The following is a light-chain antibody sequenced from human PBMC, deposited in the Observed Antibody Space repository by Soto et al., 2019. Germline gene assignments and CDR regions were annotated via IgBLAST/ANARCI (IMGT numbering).Light chain of an antibody. J-gene: IGKJ3*01. CDR1: QSISSY. CDR3: QQSYSTPFT. Sequence: DIQMTQSPSSLSASVGDRVTITCRASQSISSYLNWYQQKPGKAPKLLIYAASSLQSGVPSRFSGSGSGTQFTLTFSSLQPEDFATYYCQQSYSTPFTFGPGTKVDIK. CDR2: AAS. V-gene: IGKV1-39*01.